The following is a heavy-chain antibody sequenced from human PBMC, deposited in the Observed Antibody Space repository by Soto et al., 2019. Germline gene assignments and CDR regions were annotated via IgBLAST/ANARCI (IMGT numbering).Heavy chain of an antibody. J-gene: IGHJ6*02. Sequence: GASVKVSCKASGYTFTDYYINWVRQAPGQGLEWMGWINPSSGGTNYAEKFRDRVTMTRDTSIGTAYMELNRLTSDDTAVYFCARQWNLLNYFYGMDVWGQGTTVTAP. CDR2: INPSSGGT. CDR1: GYTFTDYY. D-gene: IGHD1-26*01. V-gene: IGHV1-2*02. CDR3: ARQWNLLNYFYGMDV.